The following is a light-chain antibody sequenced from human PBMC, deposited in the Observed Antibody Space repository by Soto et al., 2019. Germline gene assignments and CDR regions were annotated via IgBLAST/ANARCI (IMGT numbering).Light chain of an antibody. J-gene: IGKJ3*01. V-gene: IGKV1-12*02. CDR3: QQANSFPFT. CDR1: QIIKKW. CDR2: AAS. Sequence: DIQIPQPPSSVSASVGARVTITCRASQIIKKWLAWYQQKPGKAPTLLIYAASTLQSGVPSRFSGSGSGSDFTLTISSLQPEDFATYYCQQANSFPFTFGPGTKVDIK.